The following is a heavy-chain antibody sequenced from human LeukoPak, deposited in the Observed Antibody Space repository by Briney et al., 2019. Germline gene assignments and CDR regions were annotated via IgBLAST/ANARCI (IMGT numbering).Heavy chain of an antibody. CDR1: GGSISSYY. V-gene: IGHV4-59*01. Sequence: PSETLSLTCTVSGGSISSYYWSWIRQPPGKGLEWIGYIYYSGSTNYNPSLKSRVTISVDTSKYQFSLKLSSVTAADTAVYYCARSGMVANFDYWGQGTLVTVSS. CDR3: ARSGMVANFDY. D-gene: IGHD5-12*01. CDR2: IYYSGST. J-gene: IGHJ4*02.